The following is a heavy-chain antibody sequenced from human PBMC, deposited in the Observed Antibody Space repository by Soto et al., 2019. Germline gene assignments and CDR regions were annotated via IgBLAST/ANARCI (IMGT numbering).Heavy chain of an antibody. D-gene: IGHD3-22*01. V-gene: IGHV3-15*07. Sequence: GGSLRLSCAASGFTFSNAWMNWVRQAPGKGLEWVGRIKSKTDGGTTDYAAPVKGRFTISRDDSKNTLYLQMNSLKTEDTAVYYCTTRGYDSSGSSGGDYFDYWGQGTLVTVSS. J-gene: IGHJ4*02. CDR2: IKSKTDGGTT. CDR3: TTRGYDSSGSSGGDYFDY. CDR1: GFTFSNAW.